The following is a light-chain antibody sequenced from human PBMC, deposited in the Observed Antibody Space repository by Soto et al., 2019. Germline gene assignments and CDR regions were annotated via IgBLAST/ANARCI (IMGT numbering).Light chain of an antibody. CDR3: QQYFEWPPMT. CDR1: QSVDSN. V-gene: IGKV3D-15*01. Sequence: EIVMTQSPATLSVSPGDGATLSCRASQSVDSNLAWYQQKPGQTPRLLIYGASTRPTGIPARFRGSGSGTEFTLTISSLRSEDSAIYYCQQYFEWPPMTFGQGTKVDIK. CDR2: GAS. J-gene: IGKJ1*01.